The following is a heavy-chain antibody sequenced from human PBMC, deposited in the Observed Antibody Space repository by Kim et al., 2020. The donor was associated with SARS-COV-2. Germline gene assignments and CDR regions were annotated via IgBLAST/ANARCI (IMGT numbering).Heavy chain of an antibody. J-gene: IGHJ6*02. V-gene: IGHV3-48*03. CDR3: ARDQVIAAADQGMDV. D-gene: IGHD6-13*01. CDR1: GFTFSSYE. Sequence: GGSLRLSCAASGFTFSSYEMNWVRQAPGKGLEWVSYISSSGSTIYYADSVKGRFTISRDNAKNSLYLQMNSLRAEDTAVYYCARDQVIAAADQGMDVWGQGTTVTVSS. CDR2: ISSSGSTI.